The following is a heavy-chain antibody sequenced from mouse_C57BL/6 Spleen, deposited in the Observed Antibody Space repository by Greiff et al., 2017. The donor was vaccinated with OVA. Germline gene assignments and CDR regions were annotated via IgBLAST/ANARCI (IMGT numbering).Heavy chain of an antibody. Sequence: QVQLQQSGAELVKPGASVKISCKASGYAFSSYWMNWVKQRPGKGLEWIGQIYPGDGATNYNGKFKGKATLTADKSSSTAYMQLSRLTSEDSAVYVCARGGIYYGSSFDYWGQGTTLTVSS. CDR1: GYAFSSYW. CDR3: ARGGIYYGSSFDY. D-gene: IGHD1-1*01. CDR2: IYPGDGAT. V-gene: IGHV1-80*01. J-gene: IGHJ2*01.